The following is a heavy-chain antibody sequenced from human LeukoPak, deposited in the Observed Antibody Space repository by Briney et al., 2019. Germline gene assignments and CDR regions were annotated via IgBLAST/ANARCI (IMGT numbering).Heavy chain of an antibody. V-gene: IGHV3-30*04. Sequence: GGSLRLSCAASGFTFSSYAMHWVRQAPGKGLEWVAVVSYDGSNKYYADSVKGRFTISRDNSKNTLSLQMNSLRAEDTAVYYCAKGHNYYDSAGYYAFDQWGQGTLVTVSS. CDR2: VSYDGSNK. CDR3: AKGHNYYDSAGYYAFDQ. CDR1: GFTFSSYA. D-gene: IGHD3-22*01. J-gene: IGHJ4*02.